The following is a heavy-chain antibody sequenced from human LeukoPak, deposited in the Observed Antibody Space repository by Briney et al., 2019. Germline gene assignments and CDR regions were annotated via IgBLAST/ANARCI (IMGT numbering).Heavy chain of an antibody. Sequence: GESLKISCAASGFTFRTYSIHWVRQAPGKGLEWVTVVSADGRTQLYSDSVKGRFTISRDNSLNTLHLQMNSLRTEDTAVYYCAREFGHNRWYFDYWGQGALVTVSS. CDR1: GFTFRTYS. V-gene: IGHV3-30*03. J-gene: IGHJ4*02. D-gene: IGHD5-24*01. CDR2: VSADGRTQ. CDR3: AREFGHNRWYFDY.